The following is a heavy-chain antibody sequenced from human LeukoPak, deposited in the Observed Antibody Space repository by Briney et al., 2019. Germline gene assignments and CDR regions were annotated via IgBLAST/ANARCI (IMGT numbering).Heavy chain of an antibody. D-gene: IGHD3-10*01. Sequence: PGGSLRLSCAASGFTFITYGMSWVRQAPGKGLEWVSAISGSGDRTYYADSVRGRFTVSRDISKNTLFLQMNSLRAEDMAVYYCAKVLRGVVVPYFDYWGQGTLVTVSS. CDR2: ISGSGDRT. J-gene: IGHJ4*02. V-gene: IGHV3-23*01. CDR3: AKVLRGVVVPYFDY. CDR1: GFTFITYG.